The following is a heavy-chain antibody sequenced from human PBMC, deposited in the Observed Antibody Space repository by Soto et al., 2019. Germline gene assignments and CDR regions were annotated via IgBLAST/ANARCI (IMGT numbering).Heavy chain of an antibody. Sequence: VGSLRLSCAASGFTFSSDWMHWVRQGPGKGLLWGSRINIDESDTYYADSVNGRFTISRDNAKNTLYLQMNSLRAEATAVYFFPREGNYPNSYFDLWGR. CDR3: PREGNYPNSYFDL. D-gene: IGHD3-10*01. CDR2: INIDESDT. CDR1: GFTFSSDW. J-gene: IGHJ2*01. V-gene: IGHV3-74*01.